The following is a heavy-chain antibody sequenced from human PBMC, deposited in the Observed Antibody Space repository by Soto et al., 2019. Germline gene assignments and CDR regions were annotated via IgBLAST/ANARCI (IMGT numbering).Heavy chain of an antibody. D-gene: IGHD1-26*01. Sequence: PGGSLRLSCAASGFTFSSYAMSWVREAPGKGLEWVSVTLSTGAETLYADSVMGRFTMSRYKSKNTLYLQMNRLRPEDAAIYYCGKAAGESYPSSRVFVYWGPEARAPVSS. V-gene: IGHV3-23*01. CDR1: GFTFSSYA. J-gene: IGHJ4*01. CDR2: TLSTGAET. CDR3: GKAAGESYPSSRVFVY.